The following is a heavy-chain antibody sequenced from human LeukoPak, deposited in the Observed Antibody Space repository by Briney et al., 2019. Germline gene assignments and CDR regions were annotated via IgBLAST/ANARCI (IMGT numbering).Heavy chain of an antibody. CDR1: GYSISSGFY. J-gene: IGHJ5*02. V-gene: IGHV4-61*02. D-gene: IGHD3-22*01. CDR3: AREPAGGYYDTSGYTWSWFDP. CDR2: IYTSGST. Sequence: SETLSLTCTVSGYSISSGFYWGWIRQPAGKGLEWIGRIYTSGSTNYNPSLKSRVTMPGDTSKNQFSLKLSSVTAADTAVYYCAREPAGGYYDTSGYTWSWFDPWGQGTLVTVSS.